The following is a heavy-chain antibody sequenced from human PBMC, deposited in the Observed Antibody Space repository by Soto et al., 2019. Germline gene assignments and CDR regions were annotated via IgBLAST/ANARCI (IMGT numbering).Heavy chain of an antibody. CDR1: GYTFTSYG. D-gene: IGHD2-2*01. Sequence: QVQLVQSGAEVKKPGASVKVSCKVSGYTFTSYGISWVRQAPGQGLEWMGWISAYNGNTNYAQKFQGRVNMTTDTSTSTAYVELRRLRSNDTDVYYCARPGDCSSTSCLYYFDYWGQGTLVTVSS. V-gene: IGHV1-18*01. CDR2: ISAYNGNT. J-gene: IGHJ4*02. CDR3: ARPGDCSSTSCLYYFDY.